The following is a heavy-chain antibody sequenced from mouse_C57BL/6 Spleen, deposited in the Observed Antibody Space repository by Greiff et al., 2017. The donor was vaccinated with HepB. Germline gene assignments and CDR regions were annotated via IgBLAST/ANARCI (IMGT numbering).Heavy chain of an antibody. J-gene: IGHJ4*01. Sequence: QVQLKESGPGLVQPSQSLSITCTVSGFSLTSYGVHWVRQSPGKGLEWLGVIWSGGSTDYNAAFISRLSISKDNSKSQVFFKMNSLQADDTAIYYCASLYYSNPYYYAMDYWGQGTSVTVSS. D-gene: IGHD2-5*01. CDR2: IWSGGST. CDR1: GFSLTSYG. V-gene: IGHV2-2*01. CDR3: ASLYYSNPYYYAMDY.